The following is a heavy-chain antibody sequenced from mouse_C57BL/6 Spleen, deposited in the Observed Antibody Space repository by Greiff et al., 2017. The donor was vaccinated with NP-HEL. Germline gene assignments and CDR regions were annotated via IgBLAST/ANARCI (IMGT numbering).Heavy chain of an antibody. D-gene: IGHD2-5*01. CDR3: AREDYSNSGEFGY. V-gene: IGHV3-6*01. CDR2: ISYDGSN. J-gene: IGHJ2*01. Sequence: DVKLVESGPGLVKPSQSLSLTCSVTGYSITSGYYWNWIRQFPGNKLEWMGYISYDGSNNYNPSLKNRISITRDTSKNQFFLKLNSVTTEDTATYYCAREDYSNSGEFGYWGQGTTLTVSS. CDR1: GYSITSGYY.